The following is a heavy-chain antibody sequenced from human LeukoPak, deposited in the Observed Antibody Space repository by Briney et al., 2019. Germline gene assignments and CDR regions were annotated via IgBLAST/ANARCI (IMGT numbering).Heavy chain of an antibody. Sequence: GGSLRLSCAASGFTFSIYAMSWVRQAPGKGLEWVSAISRSGGSTYYADSVKGRFTISRDNSKNTPYLQMNSLGAEDTAVYFCARGGGDYCFDYWGQGALVTVSS. D-gene: IGHD2-21*02. CDR1: GFTFSIYA. CDR2: ISRSGGST. CDR3: ARGGGDYCFDY. V-gene: IGHV3-23*01. J-gene: IGHJ4*02.